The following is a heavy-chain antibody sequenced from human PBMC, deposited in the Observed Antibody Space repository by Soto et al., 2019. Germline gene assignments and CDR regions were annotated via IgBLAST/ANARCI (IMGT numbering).Heavy chain of an antibody. D-gene: IGHD3-22*01. Sequence: GSLRLSCAVYGGSFSGYYWSWIRQPPGKGLEWIGEINHSGSTNYNPSLKSRVTISVDTSKNQFSLKLSSVTAADTAVYYCARGGGSSGYYYYYGMDVWGQGTTVTVSS. CDR1: GGSFSGYY. V-gene: IGHV4-34*01. CDR3: ARGGGSSGYYYYYGMDV. CDR2: INHSGST. J-gene: IGHJ6*02.